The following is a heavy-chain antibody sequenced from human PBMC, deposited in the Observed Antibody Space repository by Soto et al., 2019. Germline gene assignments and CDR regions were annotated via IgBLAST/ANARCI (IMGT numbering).Heavy chain of an antibody. V-gene: IGHV4-31*03. Sequence: TLSLTCPLSGVSITSGAYYWTWVRQHPVKGLEWIGYIYYNGNTYFSPSLKSRLTISIDTSKNQFSLKLSSVNAADTARYYCARARLPAVDAVDFWGQGTMVT. D-gene: IGHD2-15*01. CDR3: ARARLPAVDAVDF. CDR1: GVSITSGAYY. J-gene: IGHJ3*01. CDR2: IYYNGNT.